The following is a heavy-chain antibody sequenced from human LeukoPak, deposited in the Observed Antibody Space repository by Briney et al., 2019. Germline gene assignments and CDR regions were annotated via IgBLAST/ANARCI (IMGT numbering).Heavy chain of an antibody. CDR1: RFTFSSDW. V-gene: IGHV3-7*01. Sequence: GGSLRLSCAASRFTFSSDWMSWVRQAPGKGLEWVANIKQDGSEKYYVDSVKGRFTISRDNAKNSLYLQMNSLRAEDTAVYYCARDYYDFWSGYYYYYYMDVWGKGTTVTVPS. J-gene: IGHJ6*03. CDR3: ARDYYDFWSGYYYYYYMDV. CDR2: IKQDGSEK. D-gene: IGHD3-3*01.